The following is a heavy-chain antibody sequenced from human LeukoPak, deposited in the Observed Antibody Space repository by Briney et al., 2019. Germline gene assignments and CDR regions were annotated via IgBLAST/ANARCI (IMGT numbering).Heavy chain of an antibody. V-gene: IGHV7-4-1*02. CDR3: ARGFYSSSWYLSYNYFDY. CDR2: INTNTGNP. Sequence: GASVKVSCKASGYTFTSYAMNWVRQAPGQGLEWMGWINTNTGNPTYAQGFTGRFVFSLDTSVSTAYLQISSLKAEDTAVYYCARGFYSSSWYLSYNYFDYWGQGTLVTVSS. CDR1: GYTFTSYA. D-gene: IGHD6-13*01. J-gene: IGHJ4*02.